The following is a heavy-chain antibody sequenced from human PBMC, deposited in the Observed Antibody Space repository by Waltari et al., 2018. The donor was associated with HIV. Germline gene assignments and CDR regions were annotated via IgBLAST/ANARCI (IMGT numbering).Heavy chain of an antibody. Sequence: QLQLQESGPGLVTPSETLSLTCTVSGGSISSSSYYWGWIRQPPGTGLGWIGSIYYSGSTYYNPSLKSRVTISVDTSKNQFSLKLSSVTAADTAVYYCARRRGIVATQRDYYYYYGRDVWGQGTTVTVSS. J-gene: IGHJ6*02. CDR1: GGSISSSSYY. CDR2: IYYSGST. CDR3: ARRRGIVATQRDYYYYYGRDV. V-gene: IGHV4-39*07. D-gene: IGHD1-26*01.